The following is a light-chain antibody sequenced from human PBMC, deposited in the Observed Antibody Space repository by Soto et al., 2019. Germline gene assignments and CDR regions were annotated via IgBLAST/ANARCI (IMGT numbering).Light chain of an antibody. CDR2: AAS. CDR3: QQASSFPPT. J-gene: IGKJ5*01. CDR1: QDISSW. V-gene: IGKV1-12*01. Sequence: EIQMTQSPSSLSASVGDRVTITCRASQDISSWLAWYQQKPGKAPKIMIYAASSLQGGVPSRFSGSGSGTEFTLTISSLQPEDFATYYCQQASSFPPTSGQRTRLEIK.